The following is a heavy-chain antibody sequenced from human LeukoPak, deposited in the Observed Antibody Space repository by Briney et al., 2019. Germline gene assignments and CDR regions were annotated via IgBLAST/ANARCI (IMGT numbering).Heavy chain of an antibody. CDR3: ARVASQVGVDTAMVGSMDV. J-gene: IGHJ6*03. CDR1: GFTFSSYW. CDR2: INSDGSST. V-gene: IGHV3-74*01. Sequence: GGSLRLSCAASGFTFSSYWMHWVRHAPGKGLVWVSRINSDGSSTSYADSVKGRFTISTDNAKNTLYLQMNSLRAEDTAVYYCARVASQVGVDTAMVGSMDVWGKGTTVTVSS. D-gene: IGHD5-18*01.